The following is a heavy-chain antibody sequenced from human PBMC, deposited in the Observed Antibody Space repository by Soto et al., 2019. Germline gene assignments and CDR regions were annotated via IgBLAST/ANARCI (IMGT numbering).Heavy chain of an antibody. J-gene: IGHJ4*02. D-gene: IGHD3-10*01. Sequence: GASVKVSCKASGYTFTSYGISWVRQAPGQGLEWMGWISAYNGNTNYAQKLQGRVTMTTDTSTSTAYMELRSLRSDDTAVYYRARALWFGELPFFAYWGQGTLVTVSS. CDR2: ISAYNGNT. V-gene: IGHV1-18*04. CDR1: GYTFTSYG. CDR3: ARALWFGELPFFAY.